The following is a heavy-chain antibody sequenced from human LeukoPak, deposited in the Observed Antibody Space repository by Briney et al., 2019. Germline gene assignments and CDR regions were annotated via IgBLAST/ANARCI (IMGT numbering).Heavy chain of an antibody. Sequence: ASVKVSCKASGYTFTSYYMYWVRQAPGQGLEWMGIINPSGGSTSYAQKFQGRVTMTRDTSTSTVYMELSSLRSEDTAVYYCALAKARGWYVYWGQGTLVTVSS. J-gene: IGHJ4*02. CDR1: GYTFTSYY. V-gene: IGHV1-46*01. CDR3: ALAKARGWYVY. D-gene: IGHD6-19*01. CDR2: INPSGGST.